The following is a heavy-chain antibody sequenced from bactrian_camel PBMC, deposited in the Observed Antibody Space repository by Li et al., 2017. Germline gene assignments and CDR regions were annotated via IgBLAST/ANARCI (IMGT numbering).Heavy chain of an antibody. J-gene: IGHJ4*01. V-gene: IGHV3S67*01. Sequence: VQLVESGGGSVQAGGSLTLSCTGSDDTYSSNLYCMAWFRQAPGKEREFVSAIGSDGGTKYADFVTGRFTISKDDAENILYLQMNNLRPEDTAKYYCAVLRAGVPWLREGRGYCYGRGQEQYYYWGQGTQVTVS. CDR2: IGSDGGT. CDR3: AVLRAGVPWLREGRGYCYGRGQEQYYY. CDR1: DDTYSSNLYC. D-gene: IGHD2*01.